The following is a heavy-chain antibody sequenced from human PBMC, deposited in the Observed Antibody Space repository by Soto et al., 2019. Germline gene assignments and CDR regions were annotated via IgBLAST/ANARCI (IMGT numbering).Heavy chain of an antibody. D-gene: IGHD3-3*01. Sequence: VGSLRLSCAASGFTFSSYAMSWVRQAPGKGLEWVSAISGSGGSTYYADSVKGRFTISRDNSKNTLYLQMNSLRAEDTAVYYCAKDGHYDFWSGYSDWFDPWGQGTLVTVSS. CDR2: ISGSGGST. CDR1: GFTFSSYA. J-gene: IGHJ5*02. V-gene: IGHV3-23*01. CDR3: AKDGHYDFWSGYSDWFDP.